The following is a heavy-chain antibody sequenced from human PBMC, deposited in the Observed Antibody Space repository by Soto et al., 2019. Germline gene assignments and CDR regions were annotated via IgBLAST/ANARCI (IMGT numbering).Heavy chain of an antibody. CDR2: INPNSGGT. CDR3: ATFFWWIEEDAFDI. V-gene: IGHV1-2*04. Sequence: QVQLVQSGAEVKKPGASVKVSCKASGYTFTGYYMHWVRQAPGQGLEWMGWINPNSGGTNYAQKFQGWVTMTRDTSISTAYMELSRLRADDTAVYYCATFFWWIEEDAFDIWGQGTMVTVSS. J-gene: IGHJ3*02. CDR1: GYTFTGYY. D-gene: IGHD2-8*02.